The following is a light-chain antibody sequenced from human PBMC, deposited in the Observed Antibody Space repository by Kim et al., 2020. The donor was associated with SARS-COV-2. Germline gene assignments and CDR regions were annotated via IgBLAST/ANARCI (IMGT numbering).Light chain of an antibody. Sequence: DIQMTQSPSSLSASVGDTVTITCRASQGISQYLAWFRQKPGKAPESLIYAASSLESGVPSKFSGHGSGTDFTLTITGMQPEDSATYFCKQYYSYPITFGQGTRLEIK. J-gene: IGKJ5*01. CDR3: KQYYSYPIT. CDR1: QGISQY. CDR2: AAS. V-gene: IGKV1-16*02.